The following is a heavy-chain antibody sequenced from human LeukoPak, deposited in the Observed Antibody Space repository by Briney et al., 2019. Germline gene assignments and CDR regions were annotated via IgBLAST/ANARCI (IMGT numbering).Heavy chain of an antibody. Sequence: SVKVSCKASGYTFTGYYMHWVRQAPGQRLEWIGWINPNSGGTNYAQKFQGRVTMTRDTSISTAYLELSRLRSDDTAVYYCAGGDLGYCSGGSCYSGEFDPWGQGTLVTVSS. CDR1: GYTFTGYY. V-gene: IGHV1-2*02. D-gene: IGHD2-15*01. CDR2: INPNSGGT. J-gene: IGHJ5*02. CDR3: AGGDLGYCSGGSCYSGEFDP.